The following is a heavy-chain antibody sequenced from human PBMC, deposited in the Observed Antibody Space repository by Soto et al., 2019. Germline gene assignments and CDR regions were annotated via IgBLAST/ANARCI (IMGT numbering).Heavy chain of an antibody. V-gene: IGHV3-33*01. CDR2: VWYDGTDT. CDR3: ARDVEYDYGFDY. D-gene: IGHD3-10*01. Sequence: GGSLRLSCAASGFTFSTYGMHWVRQAAGKGLEWVAVVWYDGTDTYYAGSVKGRFTVSRDNSKNTLYLQMNSLRAEDTAVYYCARDVEYDYGFDYWGQGTLVTVSS. J-gene: IGHJ4*02. CDR1: GFTFSTYG.